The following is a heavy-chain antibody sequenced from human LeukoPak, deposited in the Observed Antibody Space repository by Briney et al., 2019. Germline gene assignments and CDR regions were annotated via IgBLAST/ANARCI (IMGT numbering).Heavy chain of an antibody. CDR2: ISSSGSTI. D-gene: IGHD3-10*01. CDR3: AKVRFRVVRGVIDY. Sequence: GGSLRLSCAASGFTFSSYEMNWVRQAPGKGLEWVSYISSSGSTIYYADSVKGRFTISRDNAKNSLYLQMNSLRAEDTAVYYCAKVRFRVVRGVIDYWGQGTLVTVSS. CDR1: GFTFSSYE. V-gene: IGHV3-48*03. J-gene: IGHJ4*02.